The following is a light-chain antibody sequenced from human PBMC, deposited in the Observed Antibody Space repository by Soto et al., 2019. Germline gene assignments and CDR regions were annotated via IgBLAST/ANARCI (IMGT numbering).Light chain of an antibody. J-gene: IGLJ1*01. CDR2: EVV. Sequence: QSALTQPPSASGSPGQSVTSSCTGTKNDIGVYDFVSWYQHHPGKAPRLIIYEVVQRPSGVPDRFSGSKSGNTASLTVSGLQAADEADYFCKSYAGSNTYVFGSGPKVTVL. CDR1: KNDIGVYDF. CDR3: KSYAGSNTYV. V-gene: IGLV2-8*01.